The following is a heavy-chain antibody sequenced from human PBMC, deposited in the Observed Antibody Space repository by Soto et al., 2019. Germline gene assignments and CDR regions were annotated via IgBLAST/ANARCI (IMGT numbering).Heavy chain of an antibody. J-gene: IGHJ4*02. V-gene: IGHV1-46*01. Sequence: GASLKVSCKPSGNSFSTYYMHWVRQAPGQGLECMGIINPSGGRTTYAQKFQGRVTMTRDTSTSTFHMELRSLTSEDTAVYYCAGLYHYDSSGYSDYCGQGSLVTVAS. CDR1: GNSFSTYY. CDR2: INPSGGRT. CDR3: AGLYHYDSSGYSDY. D-gene: IGHD3-22*01.